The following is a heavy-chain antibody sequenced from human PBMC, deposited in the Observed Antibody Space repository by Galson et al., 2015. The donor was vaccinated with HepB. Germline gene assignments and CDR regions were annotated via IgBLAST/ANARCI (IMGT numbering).Heavy chain of an antibody. J-gene: IGHJ5*02. CDR3: ARRKEWGRGVISKVSSFDP. CDR2: IYPGDSDT. V-gene: IGHV5-51*01. D-gene: IGHD3-10*01. Sequence: QSGAEVKKPGESLKISCKGSGYSFTSYWIGWVRQMPGKGLEWMGIIYPGDSDTRYRPSFQGQVTISADKSISTAYLQWSSLKASDTAMYYCARRKEWGRGVISKVSSFDPWGQGTLVTVSS. CDR1: GYSFTSYW.